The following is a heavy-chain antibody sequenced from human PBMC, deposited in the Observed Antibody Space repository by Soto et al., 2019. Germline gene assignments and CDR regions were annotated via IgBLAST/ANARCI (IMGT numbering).Heavy chain of an antibody. J-gene: IGHJ5*02. CDR2: ISDSATTM. D-gene: IGHD3-22*01. Sequence: GCLSLSCAASGFTFSDYYMSWLGQARGKGLEWISHISDSATTMYYADSVKGRFTISRDNARKSLFLHMNSLRAEDTAVYYCARDTAFISSGLFNPWGQGTLVTVSS. CDR1: GFTFSDYY. CDR3: ARDTAFISSGLFNP. V-gene: IGHV3-11*01.